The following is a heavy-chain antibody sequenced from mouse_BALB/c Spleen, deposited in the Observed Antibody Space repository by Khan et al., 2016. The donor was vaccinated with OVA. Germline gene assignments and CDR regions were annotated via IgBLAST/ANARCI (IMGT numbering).Heavy chain of an antibody. J-gene: IGHJ2*01. Sequence: DVQLVEPGGGLVQPGGSRKLSCAASGFTFSRFGMHWVRQAPEKGLEWVAYISSGSSSIYYADTVKGRFTISRDNPKNTLFLQMTSLRSEDTAMYYCARDSNLDYWGQGTTLTVSS. V-gene: IGHV5-17*02. CDR3: ARDSNLDY. CDR2: ISSGSSSI. CDR1: GFTFSRFG.